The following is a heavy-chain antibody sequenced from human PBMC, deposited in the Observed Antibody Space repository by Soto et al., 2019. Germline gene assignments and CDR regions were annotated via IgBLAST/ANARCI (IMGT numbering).Heavy chain of an antibody. CDR2: ISSSNSYI. D-gene: IGHD1-1*01. CDR3: ERDTLKTNDGNFDY. CDR1: GFTFSSYS. V-gene: IGHV3-21*01. J-gene: IGHJ4*02. Sequence: GGSLRLSCAASGFTFSSYSMNWVRQAPGKGLEWVSSISSSNSYIYYADSVKGRFTISRDNAKNSLYLQMNSLRAEDTAVYYCERDTLKTNDGNFDYWGQGTLVTVSS.